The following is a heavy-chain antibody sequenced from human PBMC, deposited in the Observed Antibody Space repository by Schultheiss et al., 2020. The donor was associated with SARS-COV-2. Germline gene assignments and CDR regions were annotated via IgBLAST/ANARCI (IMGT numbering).Heavy chain of an antibody. D-gene: IGHD3-3*01. CDR1: GFIFSSYS. CDR2: ISGSGGST. V-gene: IGHV3-23*01. J-gene: IGHJ4*02. CDR3: AKTVLRFLEPFDY. Sequence: GGSLRLSCAASGFIFSSYSMNWVRQAPGKGLEWVSAISGSGGSTYYADSVKGRFTISRDNSKNTLYLQMNSLRAEDTAVYYCAKTVLRFLEPFDYWGQGTLVTVSS.